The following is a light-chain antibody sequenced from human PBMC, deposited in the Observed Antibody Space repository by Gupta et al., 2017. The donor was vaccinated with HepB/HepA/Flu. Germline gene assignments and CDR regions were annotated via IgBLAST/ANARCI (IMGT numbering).Light chain of an antibody. CDR1: QSVSGN. Sequence: ETVLTQSPATLSVSPRERATLSCRASQSVSGNLAWYQQKPGQAPRLLIYGASTRATGIPARFSGSGSGTEFTLTISSLQSEDFAVYYCQQKNNWPLTFGGWSKVEIK. V-gene: IGKV3-15*01. CDR3: QQKNNWPLT. J-gene: IGKJ4*01. CDR2: GAS.